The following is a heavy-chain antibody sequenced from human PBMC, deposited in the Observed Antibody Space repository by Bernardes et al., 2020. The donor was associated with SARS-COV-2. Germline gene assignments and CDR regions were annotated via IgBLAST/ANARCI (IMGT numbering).Heavy chain of an antibody. CDR2: ISGETDDT. Sequence: GSLILSCAASGFTLSSYAMSWVRQAPGKGLEWVSGISGETDDTYYADSVKGRFTISRDNSMNTLFLQMSRLGAEDTAVYYCAKDYCGGDCDFFDYWGQGTLVSVSS. J-gene: IGHJ4*02. V-gene: IGHV3-23*01. CDR3: AKDYCGGDCDFFDY. CDR1: GFTLSSYA. D-gene: IGHD2-21*02.